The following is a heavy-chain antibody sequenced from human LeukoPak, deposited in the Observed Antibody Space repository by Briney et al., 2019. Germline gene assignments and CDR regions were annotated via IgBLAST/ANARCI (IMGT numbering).Heavy chain of an antibody. CDR1: GFTFSRHW. CDR3: ARGLRFYYYYGMDV. V-gene: IGHV3-7*04. Sequence: GGSLRLSCAASGFTFSRHWMSWVRQAPGKGLEWVANIKQDGSEKYYVDSVKGRFTISRDNAKNSLYLQMNSLRAEDTAVYYCARGLRFYYYYGMDVWGQGTTVTVSS. J-gene: IGHJ6*02. CDR2: IKQDGSEK.